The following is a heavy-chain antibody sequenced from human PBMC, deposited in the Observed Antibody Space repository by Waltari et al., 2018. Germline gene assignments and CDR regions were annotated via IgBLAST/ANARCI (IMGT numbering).Heavy chain of an antibody. CDR2: IQYDGSIK. V-gene: IGHV3-33*05. J-gene: IGHJ6*02. Sequence: QVHVVESGGGVVQPGGSLRLCGAASGFTLGNYGMHWVRQAPGKGLEWVAVIQYDGSIKNYADSVKGRFTISRENSKNTLYLEMKSLRAEDTAVYYCAREYSRICFHALDGWGQGTAVTVSS. CDR3: AREYSRICFHALDG. CDR1: GFTLGNYG. D-gene: IGHD6-13*01.